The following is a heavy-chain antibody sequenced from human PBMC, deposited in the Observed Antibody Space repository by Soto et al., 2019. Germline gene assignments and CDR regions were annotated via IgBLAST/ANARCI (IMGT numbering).Heavy chain of an antibody. J-gene: IGHJ6*03. CDR3: ARRTGTADYSYYYMNV. Sequence: SQTLSLTCAISGDSVSSNSAAWNWIRQSPSRGLEWLGRTYYRSKWYYDYAVSVKSRITINPDTSKNQFSLQLNSVTPEDTAVYYCARRTGTADYSYYYMNVWGKGTTVTVSS. D-gene: IGHD1-1*01. CDR1: GDSVSSNSAA. V-gene: IGHV6-1*01. CDR2: TYYRSKWYY.